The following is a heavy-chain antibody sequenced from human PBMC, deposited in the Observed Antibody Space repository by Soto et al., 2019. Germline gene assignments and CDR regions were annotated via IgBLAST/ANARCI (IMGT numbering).Heavy chain of an antibody. CDR1: GFTFSSYA. D-gene: IGHD4-17*01. CDR3: SKRTVGWYFDL. V-gene: IGHV3-23*01. J-gene: IGHJ2*01. CDR2: ISGSGGST. Sequence: EVQLLESGGGWVQPGGSLRRSCAASGFTFSSYAMSWVRQAPGKGLEWVSAISGSGGSTYYADSVKGRFTISRDNSKNTLYLQMNSLRAEETAVYYCSKRTVGWYFDLWGRGTLVTVSS.